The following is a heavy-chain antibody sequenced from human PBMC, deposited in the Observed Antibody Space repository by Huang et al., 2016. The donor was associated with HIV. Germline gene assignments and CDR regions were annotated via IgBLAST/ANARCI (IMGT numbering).Heavy chain of an antibody. D-gene: IGHD2-15*01. V-gene: IGHV1-69*13. CDR2: SIPPLGTT. Sequence: QVQLVQSGAEVKKPGSSVKVSCKASADTFSSYAITWVRQAPGQGLEWMGGSIPPLGTTDYAQTFQDRVTITADESTNTAYMELSSLRSEDTAVYFCARVSRATAAGFAFDIWGQGTMVTVSS. CDR1: ADTFSSYA. CDR3: ARVSRATAAGFAFDI. J-gene: IGHJ3*02.